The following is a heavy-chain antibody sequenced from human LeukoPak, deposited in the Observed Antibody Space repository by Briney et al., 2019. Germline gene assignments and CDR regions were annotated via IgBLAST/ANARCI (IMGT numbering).Heavy chain of an antibody. D-gene: IGHD6-19*01. CDR1: GFTFSNFA. CDR3: AKNPSGRSSGWDY. J-gene: IGHJ4*02. Sequence: GGPLRLSCAASGFTFSNFAMTWVRQAPGKGLEWVSVINDSGGGTSYADFGEGRFTIYRDNSKNTLYLQMNSLRAEDTAVYYCAKNPSGRSSGWDYWGQGTLVTVSS. V-gene: IGHV3-23*01. CDR2: INDSGGGT.